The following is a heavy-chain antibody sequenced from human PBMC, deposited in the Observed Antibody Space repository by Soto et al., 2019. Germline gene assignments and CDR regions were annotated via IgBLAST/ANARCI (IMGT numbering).Heavy chain of an antibody. D-gene: IGHD6-19*01. J-gene: IGHJ5*02. V-gene: IGHV1-3*05. CDR3: ARVLSVAVAGPGWFDP. CDR2: SNAGNGNT. CDR1: GYTFTTYA. Sequence: QVQLVQSGAEEKKPGASVKVSCKASGYTFTTYAMHWVRQAPGQRLEWMGWSNAGNGNTKYSEKFGGRGTIMRNTSAGTGYMGLSSLRSEVTAVYYCARVLSVAVAGPGWFDPWGQGTLVTVSS.